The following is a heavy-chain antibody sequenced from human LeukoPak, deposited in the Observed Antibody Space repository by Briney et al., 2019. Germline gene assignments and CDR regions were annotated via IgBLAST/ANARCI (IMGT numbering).Heavy chain of an antibody. V-gene: IGHV1-69*06. Sequence: GASVKVSCKASGGTFSSYAISWVRQPPGQGLEWMGGIIPIFGTANYAQKFQGRVAITADKSTSTAYMELNSLRSEDTAVYYCARAWTHDILTGYPLGYWGQGTLVTVSS. D-gene: IGHD3-9*01. CDR1: GGTFSSYA. CDR2: IIPIFGTA. CDR3: ARAWTHDILTGYPLGY. J-gene: IGHJ4*02.